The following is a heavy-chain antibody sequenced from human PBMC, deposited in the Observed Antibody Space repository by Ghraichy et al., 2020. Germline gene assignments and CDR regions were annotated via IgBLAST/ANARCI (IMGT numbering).Heavy chain of an antibody. Sequence: SETLSLTCAAYGGSFSAYYWSWIRQPPGKGLEWIGEINHGGSTNYNPSLKSRVTISVDTSKNQISLRLTSVTAADTAVYYCARGRRSGYFRSPPTYWGQGTLVSVSS. CDR3: ARGRRSGYFRSPPTY. CDR2: INHGGST. V-gene: IGHV4-34*01. D-gene: IGHD3-3*01. CDR1: GGSFSAYY. J-gene: IGHJ4*02.